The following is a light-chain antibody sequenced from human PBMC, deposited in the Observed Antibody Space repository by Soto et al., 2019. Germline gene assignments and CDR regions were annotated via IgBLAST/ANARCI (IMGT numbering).Light chain of an antibody. CDR1: QSISSW. CDR3: QQSYSTPIS. Sequence: DIQMTQSPPTLSASVGDRVTITCRASQSISSWLAWYQQKPGKAPNLLMYTASNLQSGVPSRFSGSGSGTDFTLTISSLQPEDFATYYCQQSYSTPISFGQGTRLEIK. J-gene: IGKJ5*01. CDR2: TAS. V-gene: IGKV1-39*01.